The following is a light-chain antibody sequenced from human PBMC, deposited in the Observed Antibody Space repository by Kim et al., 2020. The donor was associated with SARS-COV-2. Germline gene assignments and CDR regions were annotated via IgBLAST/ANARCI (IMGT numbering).Light chain of an antibody. Sequence: EIVLTQSPATLSLSPGERATLSCRASQSVSNYLAWYQQKPGQAHRLLIYDASNRATGIPARFSGSGSGTDFTLTISSLEPADFAVYYCQQRRNWPPITFGQGTRLEIK. CDR2: DAS. CDR1: QSVSNY. J-gene: IGKJ5*01. CDR3: QQRRNWPPIT. V-gene: IGKV3-11*01.